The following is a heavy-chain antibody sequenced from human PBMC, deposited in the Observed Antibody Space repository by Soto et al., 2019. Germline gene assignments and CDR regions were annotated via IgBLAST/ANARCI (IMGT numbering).Heavy chain of an antibody. Sequence: LRLSCAASGFIFSKYSMNWVRQAPGKGLERLSYINSDSSTIYYADSVEGRITVSRDNAKNSLSLQMDSLREEDTSVYYCARVGGSYSTGFDSWGQGALVTVSS. CDR1: GFIFSKYS. D-gene: IGHD1-26*01. CDR3: ARVGGSYSTGFDS. J-gene: IGHJ4*02. V-gene: IGHV3-48*02. CDR2: INSDSSTI.